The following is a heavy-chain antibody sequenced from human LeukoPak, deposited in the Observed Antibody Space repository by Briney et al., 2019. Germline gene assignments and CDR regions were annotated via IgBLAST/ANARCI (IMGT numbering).Heavy chain of an antibody. CDR2: ISGSGGST. Sequence: GGSLRLSCAASGFTFSSYAMSWVRQAPGKGLEWVSAISGSGGSTYYADSVKGRSTISRDNSKNTLYLQMNSLRAEDTAVYYCAKAVPTWGGYCSGGSCYGFDYWGQGTLVTVSS. CDR3: AKAVPTWGGYCSGGSCYGFDY. V-gene: IGHV3-23*01. J-gene: IGHJ4*02. CDR1: GFTFSSYA. D-gene: IGHD2-15*01.